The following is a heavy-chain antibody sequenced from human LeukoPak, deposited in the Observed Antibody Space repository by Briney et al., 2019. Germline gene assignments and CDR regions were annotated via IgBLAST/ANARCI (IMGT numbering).Heavy chain of an antibody. Sequence: PSETLSLTCAVYGGSFSGYYWSWIRQPPGKGLEWIGEINHSGSTNYNPSLKSRVTISVDTSKNQFSLKLSSVTAADTAVYYCARGERVHGIVATIRGYNWFDPWGQGTLVTVSS. CDR3: ARGERVHGIVATIRGYNWFDP. D-gene: IGHD5-12*01. CDR1: GGSFSGYY. V-gene: IGHV4-34*01. CDR2: INHSGST. J-gene: IGHJ5*02.